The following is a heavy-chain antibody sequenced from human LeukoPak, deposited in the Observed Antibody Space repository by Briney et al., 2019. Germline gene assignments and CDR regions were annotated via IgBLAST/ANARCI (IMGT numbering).Heavy chain of an antibody. CDR2: IRYDGSIK. D-gene: IGHD6-19*01. V-gene: IGHV3-30*02. Sequence: PGGSLRLSCAASGLTFSTYGMHWVRQAPGKGLEWVAFIRYDGSIKYYADSVKGRFTISRDNSKSALYLQLNSLRAEDTALYYCAKVFGVAVAGTRGFFDYWGQGTLVTVSS. CDR3: AKVFGVAVAGTRGFFDY. J-gene: IGHJ4*02. CDR1: GLTFSTYG.